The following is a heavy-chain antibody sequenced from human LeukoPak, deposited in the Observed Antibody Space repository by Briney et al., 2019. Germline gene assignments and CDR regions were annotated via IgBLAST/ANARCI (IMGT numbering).Heavy chain of an antibody. V-gene: IGHV5-51*01. Sequence: GESLKISCKGSGYRFTDYWIGWMRQMPGKGLEWMGIIYPDDSETRYSPSFQGQVAISADKSISTAYLQWSSLKASDTAMYYCARHKTDSSGSRFDYWGQGTLVTVSS. CDR3: ARHKTDSSGSRFDY. D-gene: IGHD1-26*01. CDR2: IYPDDSET. CDR1: GYRFTDYW. J-gene: IGHJ4*02.